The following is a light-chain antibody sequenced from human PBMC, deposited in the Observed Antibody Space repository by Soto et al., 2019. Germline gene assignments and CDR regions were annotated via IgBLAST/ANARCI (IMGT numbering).Light chain of an antibody. CDR1: QSISSY. CDR3: QQSYSTFWT. CDR2: AAS. J-gene: IGKJ1*01. Sequence: DIQMTQSPSSLSASVGDRVTITCRASQSISSYLNWYQQKPGKAPKLLIYAASSLQSGVPSRFSGSGSGTDFTLTISSLQPEYFATYYCQQSYSTFWTFGQGTKVEIK. V-gene: IGKV1-39*01.